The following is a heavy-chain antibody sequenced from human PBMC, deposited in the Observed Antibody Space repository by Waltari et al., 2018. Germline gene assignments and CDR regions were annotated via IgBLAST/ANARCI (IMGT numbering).Heavy chain of an antibody. J-gene: IGHJ4*02. Sequence: VQLVQSGAEVKKPGSSVKVSCKASGFTFSSYAMSWVRQAPGKGLEWVSAISGSGGSTYYADSVKGRFTISRDNSKNTLYLQMNSLRAEDTAVYYCAKDLGYRGSSWQDFDYWGQGTLVTVSS. CDR1: GFTFSSYA. CDR2: ISGSGGST. D-gene: IGHD6-13*01. CDR3: AKDLGYRGSSWQDFDY. V-gene: IGHV3-23*04.